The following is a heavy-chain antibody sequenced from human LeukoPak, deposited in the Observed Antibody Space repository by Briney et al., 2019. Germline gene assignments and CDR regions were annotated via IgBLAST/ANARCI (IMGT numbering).Heavy chain of an antibody. CDR1: GFTFSSYW. CDR2: IKSDGSST. CDR3: ARDRGYSVDY. J-gene: IGHJ4*02. V-gene: IGHV3-74*01. D-gene: IGHD2-15*01. Sequence: GGSLRLSCAASGFTFSSYWMHWVRQAPGKGLVWVSLIKSDGSSTSYADSVKGRFTISRDNAKNTLYLQMNSLRAEDTAVYYCARDRGYSVDYWGQGTLDTVSS.